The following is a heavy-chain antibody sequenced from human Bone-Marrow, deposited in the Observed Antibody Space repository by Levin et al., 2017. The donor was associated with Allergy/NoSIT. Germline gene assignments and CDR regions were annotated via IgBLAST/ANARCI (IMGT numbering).Heavy chain of an antibody. J-gene: IGHJ3*02. V-gene: IGHV3-23*01. CDR1: EFTLSRYG. CDR3: AKDPNGDYVGAFDT. D-gene: IGHD4-17*01. Sequence: LSGVSLRLSCAASEFTLSRYGMTWVRQAPGKGLEWVSSISGSGGTTYYADSVKGRFTISRDNSRNRLYLQMNSLRAEDTAVYHCAKDPNGDYVGAFDTWGEGTMVTVSS. CDR2: ISGSGGTT.